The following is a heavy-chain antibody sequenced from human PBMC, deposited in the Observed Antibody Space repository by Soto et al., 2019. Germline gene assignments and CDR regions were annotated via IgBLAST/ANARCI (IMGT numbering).Heavy chain of an antibody. D-gene: IGHD3-3*01. Sequence: GGSLRLSCAASGFPFSRHGVHWVRQAPGRGLEWVAVIWSDGSKEYYADSVKGRFTISRDNSKNTLYLQMNSLRGEDTAVYYCAKTESWNGYDNAFDYWGQGTQVTVSS. CDR3: AKTESWNGYDNAFDY. CDR1: GFPFSRHG. V-gene: IGHV3-33*06. CDR2: IWSDGSKE. J-gene: IGHJ4*02.